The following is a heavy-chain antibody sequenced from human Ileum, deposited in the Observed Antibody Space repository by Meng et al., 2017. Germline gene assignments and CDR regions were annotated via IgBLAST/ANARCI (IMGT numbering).Heavy chain of an antibody. CDR3: AVGPASEWFFDS. D-gene: IGHD3-3*01. Sequence: QAPLQPWAPGLLKPSEALAPTCAVGGGSSSGGYWSWLRQTPGKGLEWSGEINRGGATNYSPSLRSRATISIDTSKNQFSLNLTSVTAADTAVYYCAVGPASEWFFDSWGQGSLVTVSS. J-gene: IGHJ4*02. V-gene: IGHV4-34*01. CDR2: INRGGAT. CDR1: GGSSSGGY.